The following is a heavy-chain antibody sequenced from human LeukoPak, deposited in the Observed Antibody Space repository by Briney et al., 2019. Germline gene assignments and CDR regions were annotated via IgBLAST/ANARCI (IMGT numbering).Heavy chain of an antibody. CDR3: TRENYVPDS. J-gene: IGHJ5*02. CDR1: GYRFSPYW. CDR2: ISDGGRAT. D-gene: IGHD3-10*02. V-gene: IGHV3-7*03. Sequence: GGSLRLSCAAPGYRFSPYWMSWVRQTPGKGLEWVASISDGGRATYYGDSVRGRFTISRDDARNSLLLQMNGPRADDTAVYYCTRENYVPDSWGQGTLVTVSS.